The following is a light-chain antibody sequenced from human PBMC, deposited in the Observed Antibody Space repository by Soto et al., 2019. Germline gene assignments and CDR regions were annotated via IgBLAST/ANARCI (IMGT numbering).Light chain of an antibody. CDR3: SLYTSENTYV. Sequence: QSVLTQPPSASGSPGQSVTISCTGTSSDVGGYKYVSWYQQHPGKAPKLMIFEVHKRPSGVPDRFSGSKSGNTASLTVSGLQAEDEADYYCSLYTSENTYVFGTGTKVTVL. CDR1: SSDVGGYKY. V-gene: IGLV2-8*01. J-gene: IGLJ1*01. CDR2: EVH.